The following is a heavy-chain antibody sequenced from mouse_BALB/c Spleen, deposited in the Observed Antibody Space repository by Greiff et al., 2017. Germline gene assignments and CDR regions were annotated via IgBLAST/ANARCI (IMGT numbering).Heavy chain of an antibody. Sequence: EVMLVESGGGLVKPGGSLKLSCAASGFTFSSYTMSWVRQTPEKRLEWVATISSGGSYTYYPDSVKGRFTISRDNAKNTLYLQMSSLRSEDTAMYYCARGLYYDYDCFDYWGQGTTLTVSS. CDR1: GFTFSSYT. D-gene: IGHD2-4*01. CDR2: ISSGGSYT. V-gene: IGHV5-9-1*01. CDR3: ARGLYYDYDCFDY. J-gene: IGHJ2*01.